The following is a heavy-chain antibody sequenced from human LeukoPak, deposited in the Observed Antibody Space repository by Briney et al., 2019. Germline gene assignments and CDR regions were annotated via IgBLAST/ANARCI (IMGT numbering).Heavy chain of an antibody. J-gene: IGHJ4*02. D-gene: IGHD5-24*01. Sequence: VASVKVSCKASGYTFTTYGITWVRQAPGQGLEWMGWISAYNGNTNHAQKLQGRVTMTTDTSTSTAYMELSSLRSDDTAVYYCARGLVDGYKELGYWGQGTLVTVSS. V-gene: IGHV1-18*01. CDR3: ARGLVDGYKELGY. CDR2: ISAYNGNT. CDR1: GYTFTTYG.